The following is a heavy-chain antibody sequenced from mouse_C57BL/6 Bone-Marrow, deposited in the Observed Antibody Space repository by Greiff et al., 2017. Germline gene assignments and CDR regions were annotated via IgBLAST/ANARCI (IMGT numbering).Heavy chain of an antibody. V-gene: IGHV1-55*01. CDR3: ARSGPLGRSFDY. J-gene: IGHJ2*01. CDR1: GYTFTSYW. Sequence: QVQLKQPGAELVKPGASVKMSCKASGYTFTSYWIPWVKQRPGQGLEWIGDIYPTSGRTNYNEKFKSKAILTVDTSSNTAYMQLSSLTSEDSAVFDGARSGPLGRSFDYWGQGTTLTVSS. D-gene: IGHD4-1*01. CDR2: IYPTSGRT.